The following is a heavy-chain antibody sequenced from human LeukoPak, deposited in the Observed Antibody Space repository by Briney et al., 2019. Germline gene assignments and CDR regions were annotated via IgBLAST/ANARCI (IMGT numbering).Heavy chain of an antibody. CDR3: AKGGKWDVTPFDY. J-gene: IGHJ4*02. CDR1: GFTFTSYS. V-gene: IGHV3-23*01. D-gene: IGHD1-26*01. Sequence: GGSLRLSCAASGFTFTSYSMNWVRQAPGKGLEWDSTISGGGGSTYYADSVKGRFTISRDNSKNTLYLQVNSLRAEDTAVYYCAKGGKWDVTPFDYWGQGTLVTVSS. CDR2: ISGGGGST.